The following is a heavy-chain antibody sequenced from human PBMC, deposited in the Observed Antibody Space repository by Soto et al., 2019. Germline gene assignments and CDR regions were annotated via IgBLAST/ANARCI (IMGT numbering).Heavy chain of an antibody. CDR1: GYTFTGYS. V-gene: IGHV1-2*02. J-gene: IGHJ6*01. Sequence: QVQLVQSGPEVGKPGASVKVSCKASGYTFTGYSLHWVRQAPGQGLEWMGYINPDRGRTRYAQKFQGTVTMTRDTSITTAYVELSSLKYDDSAIFYCALSFSQTNIDVWGQWTTVIVSS. CDR3: ALSFSQTNIDV. CDR2: INPDRGRT.